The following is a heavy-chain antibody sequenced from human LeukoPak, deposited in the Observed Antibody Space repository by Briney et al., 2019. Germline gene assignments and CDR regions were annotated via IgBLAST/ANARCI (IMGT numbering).Heavy chain of an antibody. CDR2: IWYDGSNK. CDR1: GFTFSSYG. V-gene: IGHV3-33*01. D-gene: IGHD3-10*01. J-gene: IGHJ3*02. CDR3: ARDPGDYYGSGSSDAFDI. Sequence: PGGSLRLSCAASGFTFSSYGMHWVRQAPGKGLEWVAVIWYDGSNKYYADSVKGRFTISRDNSKNTLYLQMNSLRAEDTALYYCARDPGDYYGSGSSDAFDIWGQGTMVTVSS.